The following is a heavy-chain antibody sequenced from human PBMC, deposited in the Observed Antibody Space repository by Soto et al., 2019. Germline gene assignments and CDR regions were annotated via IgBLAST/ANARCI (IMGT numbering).Heavy chain of an antibody. CDR2: ISYDGSNK. V-gene: IGHV3-30*18. D-gene: IGHD2-2*02. CDR1: GFTFNSYA. Sequence: PGGSLRLSCAASGFTFNSYALHWVRQAPGKGLEWVAVISYDGSNKYYADSVKGRFTISRDNSKNTLYLQMNSLRAEDTAVYYCAKDRDLGYCSSTSCYTGAHNYWGKGP. J-gene: IGHJ4*02. CDR3: AKDRDLGYCSSTSCYTGAHNY.